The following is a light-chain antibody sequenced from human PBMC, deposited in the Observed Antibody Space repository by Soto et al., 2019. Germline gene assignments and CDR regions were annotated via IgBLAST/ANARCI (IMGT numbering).Light chain of an antibody. CDR1: LNVNSY. J-gene: IGKJ5*01. CDR3: QQRQYWPPIT. V-gene: IGKV3-11*01. CDR2: DAS. Sequence: VLTQSPATLSLSPGERATLSCRASLNVNSYLAWYQQKPGQAPRLLIYDASNRAAGLPARFRGSGSGTDFTLTISSLEPEDFAIYYCQQRQYWPPITFGQGTRLEIK.